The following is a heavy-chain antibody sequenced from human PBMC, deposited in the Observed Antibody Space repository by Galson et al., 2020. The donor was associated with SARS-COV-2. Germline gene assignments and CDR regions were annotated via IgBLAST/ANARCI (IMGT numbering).Heavy chain of an antibody. CDR3: AKEKGAYSGYDY. J-gene: IGHJ4*02. CDR2: ISGDGNHK. D-gene: IGHD5-12*01. CDR1: G. Sequence: GMHWVRQAPGEGLEWVAVISGDGNHKFYADSVKGRFTISRDNSKNTLYLQMNSLRAEDTAVYYCAKEKGAYSGYDYWGQGTLVTVSS. V-gene: IGHV3-30*18.